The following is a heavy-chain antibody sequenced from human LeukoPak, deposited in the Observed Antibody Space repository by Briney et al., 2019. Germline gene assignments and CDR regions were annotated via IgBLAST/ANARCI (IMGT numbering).Heavy chain of an antibody. Sequence: PSETLSLTCAVYGGSFSGYYWSWIRQPPGKGLEWIGEINYSGSTNYNPSLKSRVTISVDTSKNQFSLKLSSVTAADTAVYYCARDRYYDWLEFDYWGQGTLVTVSS. J-gene: IGHJ4*02. CDR1: GGSFSGYY. CDR2: INYSGST. V-gene: IGHV4-34*01. D-gene: IGHD3-9*01. CDR3: ARDRYYDWLEFDY.